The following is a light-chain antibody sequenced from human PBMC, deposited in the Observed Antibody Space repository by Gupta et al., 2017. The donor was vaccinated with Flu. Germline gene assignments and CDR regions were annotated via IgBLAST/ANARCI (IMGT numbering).Light chain of an antibody. CDR1: RSNLGAGYD. Sequence: QSVLTQPPSVSGAPGQKVTISCTGTRSNLGAGYDVHWYQQVPGTAPKILIYENKHRPSGVPDRFSGSRSGTSASLAITGLQADDEAHYYCQSYDSSLSGGVFGGGTKLTVL. CDR3: QSYDSSLSGGV. V-gene: IGLV1-40*01. CDR2: ENK. J-gene: IGLJ3*02.